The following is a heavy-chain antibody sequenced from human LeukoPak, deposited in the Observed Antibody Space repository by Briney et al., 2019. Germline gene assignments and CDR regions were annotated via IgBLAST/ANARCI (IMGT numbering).Heavy chain of an antibody. D-gene: IGHD1-1*01. Sequence: ASVKVSCKASGYTFTSYAMHWVRRAPGQRLEWMGWINAGNGDTKYSQKFQGRVTIARDTSASTAYMYLSSLRSEDTAVYYCARDRGGTGDFDYWGQGTLVTVSS. CDR3: ARDRGGTGDFDY. J-gene: IGHJ4*02. CDR1: GYTFTSYA. CDR2: INAGNGDT. V-gene: IGHV1-3*01.